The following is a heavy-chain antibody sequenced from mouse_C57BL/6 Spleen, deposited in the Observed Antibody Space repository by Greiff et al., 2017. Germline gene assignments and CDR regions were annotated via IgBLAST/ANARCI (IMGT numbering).Heavy chain of an antibody. Sequence: QVQLKQSGAELAKPGASVKLSCKASGYTFTSYWMHWVKQRPGQGLEWIGYINPSSGYTKYNQKFKDKATLTADKSSRTAYMQLSSLTYEDSAVYYCANTVVATNYFDYWGQGTTLTVSS. J-gene: IGHJ2*01. V-gene: IGHV1-7*01. D-gene: IGHD1-1*01. CDR2: INPSSGYT. CDR1: GYTFTSYW. CDR3: ANTVVATNYFDY.